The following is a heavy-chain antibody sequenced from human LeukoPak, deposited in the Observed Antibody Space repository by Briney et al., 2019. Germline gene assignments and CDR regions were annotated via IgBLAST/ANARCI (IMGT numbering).Heavy chain of an antibody. J-gene: IGHJ4*02. CDR3: ARVGTYGSGSYLSWLDY. CDR2: IYYSGST. CDR1: GGSISSYY. Sequence: PSETLSLTCTVSGGSISSYYWSWIRQPPGKGLEWIGYIYYSGSTNYNPSLKSRVTTSVDTSKNQFSLKLSSVTAADTAVYYCARVGTYGSGSYLSWLDYWGQGTLVTVCS. V-gene: IGHV4-59*01. D-gene: IGHD3-10*01.